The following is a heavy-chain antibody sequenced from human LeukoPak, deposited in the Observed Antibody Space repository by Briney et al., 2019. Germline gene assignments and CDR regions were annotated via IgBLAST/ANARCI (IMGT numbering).Heavy chain of an antibody. V-gene: IGHV4-34*01. CDR1: VGSFSGYY. J-gene: IGHJ6*03. Sequence: SETLSLTCAVYVGSFSGYYWSWIRQPPGKGLEWIGEINHSGSTNYNSSLKSRVTISVDTSKNQFSLKLSSVTAADMAAYYCARGYYGSGSHCCHMDVWGKGTTITVS. D-gene: IGHD3-10*01. CDR3: ARGYYGSGSHCCHMDV. CDR2: INHSGST.